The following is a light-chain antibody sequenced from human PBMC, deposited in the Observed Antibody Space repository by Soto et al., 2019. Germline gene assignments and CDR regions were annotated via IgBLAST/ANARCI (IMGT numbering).Light chain of an antibody. Sequence: QSALTRPASVSGSPGQSITISCTGTSSDVGGYNYVSWYQQHPGKAPKLMIYEVSNRPSGVSNRFSGSKSGNTASLTISGLQAEDEADYYCSSYTSSSTYVVGTGTKVT. CDR1: SSDVGGYNY. CDR2: EVS. CDR3: SSYTSSSTYV. J-gene: IGLJ1*01. V-gene: IGLV2-14*01.